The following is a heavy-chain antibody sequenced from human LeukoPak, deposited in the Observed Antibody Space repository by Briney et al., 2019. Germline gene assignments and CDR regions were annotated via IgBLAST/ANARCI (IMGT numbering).Heavy chain of an antibody. J-gene: IGHJ4*02. V-gene: IGHV1-18*04. D-gene: IGHD3-22*01. CDR3: AAIPYYYDSSGYYADY. CDR1: GYTGSSYG. Sequence: ASVKLSFNASGYTGSSYGISWVRQSPRQRLEWRGWISAYNGNTNYAQNLQGRVTKTTKTSTSTTYMELRSLRSDDTAVYYCAAIPYYYDSSGYYADYWGQGHLVTVSS. CDR2: ISAYNGNT.